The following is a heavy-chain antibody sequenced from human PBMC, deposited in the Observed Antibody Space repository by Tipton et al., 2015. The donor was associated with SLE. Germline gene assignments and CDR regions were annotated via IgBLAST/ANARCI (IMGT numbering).Heavy chain of an antibody. V-gene: IGHV4-39*07. J-gene: IGHJ4*02. CDR2: IYYSGST. D-gene: IGHD3-10*01. CDR3: ARAEYSFYY. Sequence: TLSLTCTVSGGSISSSSYYWGWIRQPPGMGLEWIGSIYYSGSTFHNPSLKSRLTISVDTSKNQFSLKLSSVTAADTAVYYCARAEYSFYYWGQGALVTVSS. CDR1: GGSISSSSYY.